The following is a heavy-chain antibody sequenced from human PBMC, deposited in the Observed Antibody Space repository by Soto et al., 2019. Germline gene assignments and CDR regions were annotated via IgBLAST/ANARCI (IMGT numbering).Heavy chain of an antibody. D-gene: IGHD3-16*01. CDR3: ARVSREGEIDY. J-gene: IGHJ4*02. Sequence: SETLSLTCAVYGGSFSGYYWSWIRQPPGKGLEWIGEINHSGSTNYNPSLKSRVTISVDTSKNQFSLKLSSVTAADTAVYYCARVSREGEIDYWGQGTLVTVSS. V-gene: IGHV4-34*01. CDR2: INHSGST. CDR1: GGSFSGYY.